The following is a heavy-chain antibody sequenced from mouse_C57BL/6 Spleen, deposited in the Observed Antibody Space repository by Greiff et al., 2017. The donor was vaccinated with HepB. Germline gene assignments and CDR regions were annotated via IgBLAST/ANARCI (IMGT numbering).Heavy chain of an antibody. CDR2: ILPGSGST. J-gene: IGHJ4*01. V-gene: IGHV1-9*01. D-gene: IGHD1-1*01. CDR3: ASMEENYYCGSSPSMDY. Sequence: VQLVESGAELMKPGASVKLSCKATGYTFTGYWIEWVKQRPGHGLEWIGEILPGSGSTNYNEKFKGKATFTADTSSNTAYMQLSSLTTEDSAIYYCASMEENYYCGSSPSMDYWGQGTSVTVSS. CDR1: GYTFTGYW.